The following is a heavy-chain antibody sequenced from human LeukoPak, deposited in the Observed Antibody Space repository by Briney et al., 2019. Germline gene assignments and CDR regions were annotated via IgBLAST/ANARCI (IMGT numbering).Heavy chain of an antibody. CDR1: GFTVSSNY. D-gene: IGHD1-26*01. CDR2: IKQDGGES. Sequence: PGGSLRLSCAASGFTVSSNYVTWVRQAPGKGLEWVANIKQDGGESYYVDSVKGRFTISRENAKNSLYLQMNNLRAEDAAVYYCARDYYENIAHSHMLPFWGQGTLVTVSS. CDR3: ARDYYENIAHSHMLPF. V-gene: IGHV3-7*03. J-gene: IGHJ4*02.